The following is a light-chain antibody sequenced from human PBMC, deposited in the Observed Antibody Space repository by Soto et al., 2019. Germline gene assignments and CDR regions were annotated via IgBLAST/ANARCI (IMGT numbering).Light chain of an antibody. CDR3: QQYHNWPIT. CDR1: HSVSSN. Sequence: EIVMTQSPATLSVSPGESATLSCRASHSVSSNLAWHQQKPGQAPRILMYDASTRATGISARFSGSGSGTEFTLTISSLQSEDFAVYYCQQYHNWPITFGQGTRPEIK. V-gene: IGKV3-15*01. CDR2: DAS. J-gene: IGKJ5*01.